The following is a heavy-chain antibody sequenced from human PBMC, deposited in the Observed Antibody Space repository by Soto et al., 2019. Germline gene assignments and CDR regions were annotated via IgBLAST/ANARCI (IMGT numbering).Heavy chain of an antibody. CDR3: ARPQYCSSTSYYGYGMDV. D-gene: IGHD2-2*01. CDR1: GFTFSSYG. V-gene: IGHV3-33*01. J-gene: IGHJ6*02. CDR2: ICYDGSNK. Sequence: GGSLRLSCAASGFTFSSYGMHWVRQAPGKGLEWVAVICYDGSNKYYADSVKGRFIISRDNSKNTPFLQMNSLRAEDTAVYYCARPQYCSSTSYYGYGMDVWCQGTTVTVSS.